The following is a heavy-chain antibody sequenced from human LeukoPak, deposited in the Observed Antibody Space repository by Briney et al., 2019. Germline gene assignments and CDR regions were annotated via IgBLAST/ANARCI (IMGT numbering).Heavy chain of an antibody. Sequence: GGSLRLSCAASGFTFDDYGMSWVRQAPGKGLEWVSGINWNGGSTGYADSVKGRFTISRDNAKNSLYLQMNSLRAEDTALYHCARGRGSSSPQYFDYWGQGTLVTVSS. V-gene: IGHV3-20*01. CDR2: INWNGGST. J-gene: IGHJ4*02. CDR3: ARGRGSSSPQYFDY. D-gene: IGHD6-13*01. CDR1: GFTFDDYG.